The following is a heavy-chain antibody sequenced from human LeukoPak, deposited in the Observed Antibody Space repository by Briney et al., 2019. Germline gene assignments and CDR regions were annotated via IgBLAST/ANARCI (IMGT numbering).Heavy chain of an antibody. D-gene: IGHD3-3*01. V-gene: IGHV3-7*05. CDR1: GFXFSSYW. Sequence: GGSLRLSCAASGFXFSSYWISWVRQAPGKGQEWLADINEDGSEKYYVDSVKGRFTISRDNAKNSLYLQMDSLRAEDTAVYYCARDSPHYDFWSGPAYWGQGTLVTVSS. CDR3: ARDSPHYDFWSGPAY. CDR2: INEDGSEK. J-gene: IGHJ4*02.